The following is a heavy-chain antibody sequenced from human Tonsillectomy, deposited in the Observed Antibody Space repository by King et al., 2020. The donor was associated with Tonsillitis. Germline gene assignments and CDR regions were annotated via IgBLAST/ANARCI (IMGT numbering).Heavy chain of an antibody. V-gene: IGHV3-30*02. CDR1: GFIFSTYG. D-gene: IGHD3-22*01. CDR2: IRSDGNDK. J-gene: IGHJ4*02. Sequence: VQLVESGGGVVQPGGSLRLSCAASGFIFSTYGMHWVRQAPGKGLEWVAFIRSDGNDKYYADSIKGRFTIPRDNYKNTLYVQMNSLGPEDTGVYFCESDRVVTTDVNGPFLVYWGQGTLVSVPS. CDR3: ESDRVVTTDVNGPFLVY.